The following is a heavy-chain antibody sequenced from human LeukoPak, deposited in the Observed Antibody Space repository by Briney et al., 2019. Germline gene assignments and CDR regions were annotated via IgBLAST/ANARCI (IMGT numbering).Heavy chain of an antibody. CDR3: ITIAARPSDY. Sequence: GGSLRLSCAASGFTFSDYYMSWIRQAPGKGLEWVSYISSSGSTIYYADSVKGRFTISRDNAKNSLYLQMNSLRAADTAVYYCITIAARPSDYWGQGTLVTVSS. D-gene: IGHD6-6*01. J-gene: IGHJ4*02. CDR2: ISSSGSTI. V-gene: IGHV3-11*01. CDR1: GFTFSDYY.